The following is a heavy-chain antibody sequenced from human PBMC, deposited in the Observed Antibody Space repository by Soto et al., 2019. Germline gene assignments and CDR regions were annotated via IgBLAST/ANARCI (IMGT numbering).Heavy chain of an antibody. Sequence: QVQLVESGGGGVQPGRSLRLSCAASGFTFSSYAMHWVRQAPGKGLEGVAVISYDGSDKYYADSVKGRFTISRDNSKNTLYLQMNSLRAEDTAVYYCARYIVVVTATYAFDIWGQGTMVTVSS. V-gene: IGHV3-30-3*01. J-gene: IGHJ3*02. D-gene: IGHD2-21*02. CDR2: ISYDGSDK. CDR1: GFTFSSYA. CDR3: ARYIVVVTATYAFDI.